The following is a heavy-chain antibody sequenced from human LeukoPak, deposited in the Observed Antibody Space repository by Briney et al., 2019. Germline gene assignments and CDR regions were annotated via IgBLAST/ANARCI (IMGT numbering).Heavy chain of an antibody. J-gene: IGHJ4*02. CDR3: AKAMRGYERSIDY. D-gene: IGHD3-22*01. CDR1: GFTFSSFS. CDR2: ISSSGSTI. Sequence: PGGSLRLSCAASGFTFSSFSMNWVRQAPGKGLEWISYISSSGSTIWYADSVKSRFTISRDNGNNSMYLKMTSLRAEDTAVYFCAKAMRGYERSIDYWGQGTLVTVSS. V-gene: IGHV3-48*01.